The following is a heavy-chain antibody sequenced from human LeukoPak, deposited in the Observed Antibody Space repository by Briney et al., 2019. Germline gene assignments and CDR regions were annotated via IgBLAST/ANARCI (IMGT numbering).Heavy chain of an antibody. Sequence: KTSQSRSLACALSAPSISRRGYSWNWILQPPLKGLEWTCYIYHSRTTYYNPSLKSRVTISVDRYKNQYALKLSYVTAADTAVYYCAREYYGGKNNWLDPWGKENLVTVFS. V-gene: IGHV4-30-2*01. CDR1: APSISRRGYS. CDR3: AREYYGGKNNWLDP. J-gene: IGHJ5*02. D-gene: IGHD4-23*01. CDR2: IYHSRTT.